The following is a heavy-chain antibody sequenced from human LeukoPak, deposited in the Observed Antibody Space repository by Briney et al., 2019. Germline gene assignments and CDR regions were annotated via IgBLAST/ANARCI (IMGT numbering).Heavy chain of an antibody. V-gene: IGHV3-23*01. CDR1: GFTFSSYG. D-gene: IGHD6-13*01. J-gene: IGHJ5*02. Sequence: GGTLRLSCAASGFTFSSYGMSWVRQAAGKGLEWVSTISATGANTYYADSVKGRFTISRDNSKSTLYLQMNSLRVEDAAVYYCAKRRYDTSSLDWFDPWGQGTLVTVSS. CDR2: ISATGANT. CDR3: AKRRYDTSSLDWFDP.